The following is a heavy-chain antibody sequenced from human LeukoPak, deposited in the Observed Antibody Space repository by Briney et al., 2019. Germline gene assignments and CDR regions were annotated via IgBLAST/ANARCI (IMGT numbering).Heavy chain of an antibody. D-gene: IGHD3-9*01. V-gene: IGHV4-59*01. J-gene: IGHJ6*03. CDR2: IYYSGST. Sequence: SETLSLTCTVSGGSISSYYWNWIRQPPGKGLEWIGYIYYSGSTNYNPSLKSRGTMSVDTSKNQFSLKLSSVTAADTAVYYCARGEHYDILTGYYNYYYYYYYMDVWGKGTTVTISS. CDR1: GGSISSYY. CDR3: ARGEHYDILTGYYNYYYYYYYMDV.